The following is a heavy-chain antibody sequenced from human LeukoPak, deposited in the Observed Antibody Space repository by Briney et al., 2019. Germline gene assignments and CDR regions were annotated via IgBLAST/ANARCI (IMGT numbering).Heavy chain of an antibody. D-gene: IGHD1-7*01. V-gene: IGHV3-48*01. J-gene: IGHJ3*02. CDR2: ISSSSSTI. CDR3: ARDGPNNWNYLRDALDI. CDR1: GFTFGNRG. Sequence: GGSLRLSCAASGFTFGNRGMSWVRQAPGKGLEWVSYISSSSSTIYYADSVKGRFTISRDTAESSLYLQMNSLRAEDTAVYYCARDGPNNWNYLRDALDIWGQGTMVTVSS.